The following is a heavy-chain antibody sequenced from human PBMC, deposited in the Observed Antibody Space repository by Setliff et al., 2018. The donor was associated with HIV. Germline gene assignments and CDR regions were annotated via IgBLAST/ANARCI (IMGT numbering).Heavy chain of an antibody. CDR2: ISSSSYI. J-gene: IGHJ6*02. V-gene: IGHV3-21*04. D-gene: IGHD2-15*01. CDR3: AKTLPTLYPPHDYYFAMDV. Sequence: GGSLRLSCEAPGFTFSSYSMHWVRQAPGKGLEWVSFISSSSYIYYADSLKGRFTISRDNSKNTLYLQMNSLRAEDTAVYYCAKTLPTLYPPHDYYFAMDVWGQGTTVTVSS. CDR1: GFTFSSYS.